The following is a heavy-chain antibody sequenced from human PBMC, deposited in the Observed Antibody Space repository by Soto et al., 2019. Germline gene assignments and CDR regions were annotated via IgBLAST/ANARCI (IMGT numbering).Heavy chain of an antibody. Sequence: PSETLSLTCTVSGGSISSYYWSWIRQPPGKGLEWIGYIYYSGSTYYSASLKSRFTISVDTSKNQFSLNLSFVTAADTAVYYCATRGTPATGIYYFDYWGQGTLVTVSS. J-gene: IGHJ4*02. V-gene: IGHV4-59*08. CDR1: GGSISSYY. CDR2: IYYSGST. CDR3: ATRGTPATGIYYFDY. D-gene: IGHD1-7*01.